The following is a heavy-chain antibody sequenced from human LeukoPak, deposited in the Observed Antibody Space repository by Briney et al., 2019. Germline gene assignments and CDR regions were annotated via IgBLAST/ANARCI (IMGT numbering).Heavy chain of an antibody. CDR1: GFIFSDYW. D-gene: IGHD4-17*01. J-gene: IGHJ4*02. CDR3: ARGGTVTTFDY. Sequence: PGGSLRLSCAASGFIFSDYWMHWVRQAPGKELVWVSRINSDGSTTSYADSVKGRFTISRDNARNTLYLQMNSLRGEDTAVYYCARGGTVTTFDYWGQGTLVTVSS. V-gene: IGHV3-74*01. CDR2: INSDGSTT.